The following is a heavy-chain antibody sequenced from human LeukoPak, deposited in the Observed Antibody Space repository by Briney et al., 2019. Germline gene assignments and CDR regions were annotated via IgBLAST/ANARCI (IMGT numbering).Heavy chain of an antibody. V-gene: IGHV4-38-2*02. CDR1: GYSISSGYY. CDR3: ARDRDTMIVVEHAFDI. D-gene: IGHD3-22*01. CDR2: IYHSGST. J-gene: IGHJ3*02. Sequence: SETLSLTCTVSGYSISSGYYWGWIRQPPGKGLEWIGSIYHSGSTYYNPSLKSRVTISVDTSKNQFSLKLSSVTAADTAVYYCARDRDTMIVVEHAFDIWGQGTMVTVSS.